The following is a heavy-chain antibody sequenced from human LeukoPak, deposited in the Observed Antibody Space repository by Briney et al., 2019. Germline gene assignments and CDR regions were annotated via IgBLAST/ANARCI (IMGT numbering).Heavy chain of an antibody. CDR1: GFTFSSYG. D-gene: IGHD4-17*01. V-gene: IGHV3-48*01. J-gene: IGHJ4*02. Sequence: GGSLRLSCAASGFTFSSYGMNWVRQAPGKGLEWVSYISSSSSTIYYADSVKGRFTISRDNAKNSLYLQMNSLRAEDTAVYYCARVPTTIYPYFDYWGQGTLVTVSS. CDR2: ISSSSSTI. CDR3: ARVPTTIYPYFDY.